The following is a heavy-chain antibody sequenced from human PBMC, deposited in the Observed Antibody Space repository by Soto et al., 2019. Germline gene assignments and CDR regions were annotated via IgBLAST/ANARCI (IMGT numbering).Heavy chain of an antibody. V-gene: IGHV1-69*02. CDR1: GGTFSSYT. CDR3: ASGTRKAMVPDAFDI. D-gene: IGHD5-18*01. CDR2: IIPILGIA. Sequence: SVKVSCKASGGTFSSYTISWVRQAPGQGLEWMGRIIPILGIANYAQKFQGRVTITADESTSTAYMELSSLRSEDTAVYYCASGTRKAMVPDAFDIWGQGTMVTVSS. J-gene: IGHJ3*02.